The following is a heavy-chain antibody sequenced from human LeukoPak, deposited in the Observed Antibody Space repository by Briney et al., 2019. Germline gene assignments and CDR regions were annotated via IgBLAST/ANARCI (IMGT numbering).Heavy chain of an antibody. J-gene: IGHJ4*02. CDR1: GGSISPYY. CDR3: ARCISMVRGVIRPPDY. D-gene: IGHD3-10*01. CDR2: IYYSGSA. V-gene: IGHV4-39*01. Sequence: PSETLSLTCTVSGGSISPYYWSWIRQSPGKGLEWIGSIYYSGSAYYNPSLKSRLTISVDTSKNQFSLKLNSVTAADTAVYYCARCISMVRGVIRPPDYWGQGTLVTVSS.